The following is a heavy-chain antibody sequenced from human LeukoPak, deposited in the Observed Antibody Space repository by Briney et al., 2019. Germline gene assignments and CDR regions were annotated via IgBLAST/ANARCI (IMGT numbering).Heavy chain of an antibody. J-gene: IGHJ6*02. CDR2: ISGSGGST. V-gene: IGHV3-23*01. D-gene: IGHD3-22*01. CDR1: GFTFSSYA. Sequence: GGSLRLSCAASGFTFSSYAMSWVRQAPGKGLEWVSAISGSGGSTYYADSVKGRFTISRDNSKNTLCLQMNSLRAEDTAVYYCAKDSSYYGSSGYGGMDVWGQGTTVTVSS. CDR3: AKDSSYYGSSGYGGMDV.